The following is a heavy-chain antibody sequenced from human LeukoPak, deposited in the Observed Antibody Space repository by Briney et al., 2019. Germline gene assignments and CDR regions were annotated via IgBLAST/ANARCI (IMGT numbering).Heavy chain of an antibody. J-gene: IGHJ3*02. CDR1: GFTFNNFV. CDR2: ISYDGSNK. V-gene: IGHV3-30-3*01. CDR3: AREPRRAFDI. Sequence: GGSLRLSCVASGFTFNNFVMHWVRQALGEGLEWVAVISYDGSNKYYADSVKGRFTISRDNSKNTLYLQMNSLRAEDTAVYYCAREPRRAFDIWGQGTMVTVSS.